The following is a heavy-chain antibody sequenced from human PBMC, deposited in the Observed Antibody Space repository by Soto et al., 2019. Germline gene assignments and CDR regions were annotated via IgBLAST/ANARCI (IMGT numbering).Heavy chain of an antibody. J-gene: IGHJ4*02. V-gene: IGHV4-34*01. CDR3: ARAYGGNSGVFDY. CDR1: GGSFSGYY. D-gene: IGHD4-17*01. Sequence: QVQLQQWGAGLLKPSETLSLTCAVYGGSFSGYYWSWIRQPPGKGLEWIGEINHSGSTNYNPSLKSRVTISVDTSKNQFSLKLSSVTAADTAVYYCARAYGGNSGVFDYWGQGTLVTVSS. CDR2: INHSGST.